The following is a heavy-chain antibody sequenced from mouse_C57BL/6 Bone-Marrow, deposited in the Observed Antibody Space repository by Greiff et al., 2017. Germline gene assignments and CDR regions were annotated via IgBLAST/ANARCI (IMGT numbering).Heavy chain of an antibody. J-gene: IGHJ2*01. CDR3: AREGITTVVAKGY. CDR1: GYTFTSYG. D-gene: IGHD1-1*01. V-gene: IGHV1-81*01. CDR2: IYPRSGNT. Sequence: VQLQQSGAELARPGASVKLSCKASGYTFTSYGISWVKQRTGQGLEWIGEIYPRSGNTYYNEKFKGKATLTADKSSSTAYMGLRSLTSEDSAVYFCAREGITTVVAKGYWGQGTTLTVSS.